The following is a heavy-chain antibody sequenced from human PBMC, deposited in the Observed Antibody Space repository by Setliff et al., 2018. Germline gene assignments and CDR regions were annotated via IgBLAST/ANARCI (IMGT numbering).Heavy chain of an antibody. J-gene: IGHJ6*03. D-gene: IGHD5-18*01. V-gene: IGHV7-4-1*02. CDR3: ARGVYGYSYGYRGHYYYYMDV. CDR1: GYTFTGYA. Sequence: ASVKVSCKASGYTFTGYAINWVRQAPGQGLEYLGWINTNTGNPTYVQGFTGRFVFSLDTSVSTAYLQISSLKAEDTAVYYCARGVYGYSYGYRGHYYYYMDVWGKGATVTVSS. CDR2: INTNTGNP.